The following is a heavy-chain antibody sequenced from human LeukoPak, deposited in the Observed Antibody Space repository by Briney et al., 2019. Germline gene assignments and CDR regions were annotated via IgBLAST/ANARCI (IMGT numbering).Heavy chain of an antibody. Sequence: ASVKVSCKASGYTFTSYDINWVRQATGQGLEWMGWMNPNSGNTGYAQKFQGRVTMTRNTSISTAYMELSSLRSEDTAVYYCARDMVRGVIIGRYNWFDPWGQGTLVTVSS. CDR3: ARDMVRGVIIGRYNWFDP. V-gene: IGHV1-8*01. CDR1: GYTFTSYD. D-gene: IGHD3-10*01. J-gene: IGHJ5*02. CDR2: MNPNSGNT.